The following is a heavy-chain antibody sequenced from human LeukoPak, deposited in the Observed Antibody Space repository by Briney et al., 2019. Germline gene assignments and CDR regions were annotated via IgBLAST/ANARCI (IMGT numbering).Heavy chain of an antibody. CDR1: GFTFSSYS. Sequence: GGSLRLSCAASGFTFSSYSMNWVRQAPGKGLEWVSSISSSSSYIYYADSVKGRFTISRDNAKNSLYLQMNSLRAEDTAVYYCARVYYYDSSGYPYYFDYWGQGTLVTVSS. CDR3: ARVYYYDSSGYPYYFDY. CDR2: ISSSSSYI. V-gene: IGHV3-21*01. D-gene: IGHD3-22*01. J-gene: IGHJ4*02.